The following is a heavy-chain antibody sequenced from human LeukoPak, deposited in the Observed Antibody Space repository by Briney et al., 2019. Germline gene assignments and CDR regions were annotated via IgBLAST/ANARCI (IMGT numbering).Heavy chain of an antibody. Sequence: SETLSLTCAVSGGSISSGGYSWSWIRQSPGKGLEWIGYIYHSGSTYYNPSLKSRVTISVDTSKDQFSLKLSSVTAADTAVYYCARTLYYYYYMDVWGKGTTVTVSS. CDR3: ARTLYYYYYMDV. CDR2: IYHSGST. J-gene: IGHJ6*03. CDR1: GGSISSGGYS. V-gene: IGHV4-30-4*07.